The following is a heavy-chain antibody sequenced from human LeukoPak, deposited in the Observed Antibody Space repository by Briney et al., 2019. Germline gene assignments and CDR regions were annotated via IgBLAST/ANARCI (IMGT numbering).Heavy chain of an antibody. CDR2: INHSGST. D-gene: IGHD2-2*01. Sequence: SETLSLTCAVYGGSFCGYYWSWIRQPPGKGLEWIGEINHSGSTNYNPSLKSRVTISVDTSKNQFSLKLSSVTAADTAVYYCARKVVPAAILVWFDPWGQGTLVTVSS. V-gene: IGHV4-34*01. CDR3: ARKVVPAAILVWFDP. CDR1: GGSFCGYY. J-gene: IGHJ5*02.